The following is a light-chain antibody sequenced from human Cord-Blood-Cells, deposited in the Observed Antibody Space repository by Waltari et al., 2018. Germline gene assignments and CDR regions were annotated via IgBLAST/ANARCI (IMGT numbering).Light chain of an antibody. J-gene: IGLJ3*02. Sequence: QSALTQPPSASGSPGQSVTISCTGTSSDVGGYNYVPWYQQHPGKAPKLMIYEVSKQPSGVPDRFSGSKSGNTASLTVSGLQAEDEADYYCSSYAGSNNLVFGGGTKLTVL. V-gene: IGLV2-8*01. CDR1: SSDVGGYNY. CDR3: SSYAGSNNLV. CDR2: EVS.